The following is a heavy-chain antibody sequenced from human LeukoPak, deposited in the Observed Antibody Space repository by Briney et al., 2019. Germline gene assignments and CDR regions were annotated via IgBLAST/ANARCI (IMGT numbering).Heavy chain of an antibody. CDR2: IKSKTDGGTT. J-gene: IGHJ4*02. CDR3: TTEGGTYYYDSSGYYYFGY. Sequence: GGSLRLSCAASGFTFSNAWMSWVRQAPGKGLEWVGRIKSKTDGGTTDYAAPVKGRFTISRDDSKNTLYLQMSSLKTEDTAVYYCTTEGGTYYYDSSGYYYFGYWGQGTLVTVSS. D-gene: IGHD3-22*01. V-gene: IGHV3-15*01. CDR1: GFTFSNAW.